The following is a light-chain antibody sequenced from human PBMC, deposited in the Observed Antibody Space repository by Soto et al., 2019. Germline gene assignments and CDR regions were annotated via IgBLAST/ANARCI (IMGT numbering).Light chain of an antibody. Sequence: DIQITQSPSTLSASLGDRVTITFRASQSISSWLAWYQQKPGKAPKLLIYDASSLESGVPSRFSGSGSGTEFTLTISSLQPDDFATYYCQQYNSYSTFGQGTKVDIK. CDR2: DAS. J-gene: IGKJ1*01. CDR1: QSISSW. V-gene: IGKV1-5*01. CDR3: QQYNSYST.